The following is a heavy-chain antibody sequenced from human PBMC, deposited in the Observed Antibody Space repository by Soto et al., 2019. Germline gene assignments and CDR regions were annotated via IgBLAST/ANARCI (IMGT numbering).Heavy chain of an antibody. CDR1: GGSISSSSYY. V-gene: IGHV4-39*01. CDR3: ARRGIGAAHGMDV. D-gene: IGHD6-13*01. J-gene: IGHJ6*02. Sequence: SETLSLTCTVSGGSISSSSYYWGWIRQPPGKGLEWIGSIYYSGSTYYIPSLKSRVTISVDTSKNQFSLKLSSVTAADTAVYYCARRGIGAAHGMDVWGQGTTVTVSS. CDR2: IYYSGST.